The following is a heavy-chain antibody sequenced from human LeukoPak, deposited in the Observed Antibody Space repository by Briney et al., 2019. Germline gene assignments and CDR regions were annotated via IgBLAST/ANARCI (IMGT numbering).Heavy chain of an antibody. CDR1: GFTFRNYG. CDR2: IWYDGSNK. V-gene: IGHV3-33*01. Sequence: GGSLRLSCAASGFTFRNYGIHWVRQAPGKGLGWVAIIWYDGSNKYYADSVKGRFTISRDNSKNTLYLQMNSLRAEDTALYYCARGNYQLSNGMDVWGQGTTVTVSS. CDR3: ARGNYQLSNGMDV. J-gene: IGHJ6*02. D-gene: IGHD1-7*01.